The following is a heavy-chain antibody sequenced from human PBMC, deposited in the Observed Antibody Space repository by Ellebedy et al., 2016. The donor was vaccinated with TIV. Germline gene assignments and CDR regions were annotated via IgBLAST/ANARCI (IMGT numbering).Heavy chain of an antibody. V-gene: IGHV4-39*01. CDR1: GGSISSSSYY. CDR3: ASHPALRWYHRGWGFDP. D-gene: IGHD4-23*01. Sequence: MPSETLSLTCTVSGGSISSSSYYWGWIRQPPGKGLEWIGSIYYSGSTYYNPSLESRVTISGDTSRNQFSLKVTSVTAADTAVYYCASHPALRWYHRGWGFDPWGQGTLVTVSS. J-gene: IGHJ5*02. CDR2: IYYSGST.